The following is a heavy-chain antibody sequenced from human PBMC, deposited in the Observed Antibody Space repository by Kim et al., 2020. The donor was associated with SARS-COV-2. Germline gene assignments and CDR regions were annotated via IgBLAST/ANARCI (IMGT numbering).Heavy chain of an antibody. V-gene: IGHV3-9*01. J-gene: IGHJ5*02. CDR2: ISWNSGSI. Sequence: GGSLRLSCAASGFTFDDYAMHWVRQAPGKGLEWVSGISWNSGSIGYADSVKGRFTISRDNAKNSLYLQMNSLRAEDTALYYCAKGPYSSSSGWFDPWGQGTLVTVSS. CDR1: GFTFDDYA. D-gene: IGHD6-6*01. CDR3: AKGPYSSSSGWFDP.